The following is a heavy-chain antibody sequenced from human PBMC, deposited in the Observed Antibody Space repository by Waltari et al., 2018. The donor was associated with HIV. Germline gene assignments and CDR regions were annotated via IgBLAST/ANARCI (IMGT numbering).Heavy chain of an antibody. CDR1: GFTFSSYW. CDR3: ARGQYYSMDV. V-gene: IGHV3-74*01. CDR2: INRDGSTI. D-gene: IGHD3-10*01. J-gene: IGHJ6*02. Sequence: EVQLVESGGGLVQPGGSLRLSWSASGFTFSSYWMNWVRQAPGKGLVWVSGINRDGSTIRYADSVKGRFTISRDNAKNTLYLQMNSLRAEDTALYYCARGQYYSMDVWGQGTTVTVSS.